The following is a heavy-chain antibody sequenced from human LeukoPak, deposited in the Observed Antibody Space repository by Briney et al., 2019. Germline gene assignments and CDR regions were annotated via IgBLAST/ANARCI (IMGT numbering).Heavy chain of an antibody. CDR2: INPSGGST. CDR3: ACYGSGSYSDDAFDI. CDR1: GYTFTSYY. Sequence: ASVKVSCKASGYTFTSYYMHWVRQAPGQGLEWMGIINPSGGSTSYAQKFQGRVTMTRDMSTSTVYMELSSLRSEDTAVYYCACYGSGSYSDDAFDIWGQGTMVTVSS. D-gene: IGHD3-10*01. V-gene: IGHV1-46*01. J-gene: IGHJ3*02.